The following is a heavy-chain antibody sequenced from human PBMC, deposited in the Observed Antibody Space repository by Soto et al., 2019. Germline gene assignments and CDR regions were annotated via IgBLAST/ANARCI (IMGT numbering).Heavy chain of an antibody. Sequence: QVQLQESGPGLVKPSQTLSLTCTVSGGSISSGGYYWSWIRQHPGKGLEWIGYIYYSGSTYYNPSLKSRVTISVDTSKNQFSLKLSSVTAADTAVYYCARYREGVRGVIYYYYGMDVWGQGTTVTVSS. CDR3: ARYREGVRGVIYYYYGMDV. D-gene: IGHD3-10*01. CDR1: GGSISSGGYY. V-gene: IGHV4-31*03. CDR2: IYYSGST. J-gene: IGHJ6*02.